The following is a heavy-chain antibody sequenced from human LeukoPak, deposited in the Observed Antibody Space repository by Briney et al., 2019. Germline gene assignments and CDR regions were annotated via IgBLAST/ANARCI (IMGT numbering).Heavy chain of an antibody. J-gene: IGHJ5*02. CDR3: ARSGVHRRTGYPNWFDP. V-gene: IGHV5-51*01. Sequence: GESLKISCQGSGYLFTSYWIGWVRQLPGKGLEWMGIIYPGDSDTKYSPSFQGQVTISADKSISTAYLQWSSLKASDTAMYYCARSGVHRRTGYPNWFDPWGQGTLVTVSS. D-gene: IGHD3/OR15-3a*01. CDR1: GYLFTSYW. CDR2: IYPGDSDT.